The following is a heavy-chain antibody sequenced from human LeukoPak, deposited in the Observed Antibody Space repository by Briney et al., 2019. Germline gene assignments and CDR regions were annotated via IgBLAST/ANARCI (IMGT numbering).Heavy chain of an antibody. V-gene: IGHV4-31*03. Sequence: SETLSLTCTVSGGSISSGGYYWSWIRQHPGKGLEWIGYIYYSGSTYYNPSLKSRVTISVDTSKNQFSLKLSSVTAADTAVYYCARVTSVVDDAFDIWGRGTMVTVSS. J-gene: IGHJ3*02. CDR1: GGSISSGGYY. D-gene: IGHD2-15*01. CDR2: IYYSGST. CDR3: ARVTSVVDDAFDI.